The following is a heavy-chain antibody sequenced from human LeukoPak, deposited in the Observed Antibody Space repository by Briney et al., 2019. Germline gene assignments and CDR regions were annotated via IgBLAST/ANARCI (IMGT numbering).Heavy chain of an antibody. V-gene: IGHV3-23*01. Sequence: GGSLRLSCAASGFTFSSYAMSWVRQAPGKGLGWVSAISGSGGSTYYADSVKGRFTISRDNSKNTLYLQMNSLRAEDTAVYYCAKDLREYYYDSSGYRAFDYWGQGTLVTVSS. CDR3: AKDLREYYYDSSGYRAFDY. CDR1: GFTFSSYA. J-gene: IGHJ4*02. CDR2: ISGSGGST. D-gene: IGHD3-22*01.